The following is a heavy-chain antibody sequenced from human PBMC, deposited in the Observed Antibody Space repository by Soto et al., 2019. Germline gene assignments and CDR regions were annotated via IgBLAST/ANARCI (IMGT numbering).Heavy chain of an antibody. Sequence: ASMKVSCKVSGYTLTELSMHWVRQAPGKGLEWMGGFDPEDGETIYAQKFQGRVTMTEDTSTDTAYMELSSLRSEDTAVYYCATPTYSSGFYGMDVWGQGTTVTVSS. J-gene: IGHJ6*02. V-gene: IGHV1-24*01. CDR3: ATPTYSSGFYGMDV. CDR1: GYTLTELS. CDR2: FDPEDGET. D-gene: IGHD6-19*01.